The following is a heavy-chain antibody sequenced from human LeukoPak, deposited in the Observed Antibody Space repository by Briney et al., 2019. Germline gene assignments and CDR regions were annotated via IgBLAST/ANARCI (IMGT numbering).Heavy chain of an antibody. Sequence: PSETLSLACTVSGGSIGSSHYYWGRIRQRPGKGLEWIGSIYYGGNTYFNPSLKSRVTISVDTSKKQFSLKLRSVTAADTAVYYYARRRDVVLSQNGDLDYWGQGTLVTVSS. CDR2: IYYGGNT. D-gene: IGHD2-8*01. CDR1: GGSIGSSHYY. J-gene: IGHJ4*02. V-gene: IGHV4-39*01. CDR3: ARRRDVVLSQNGDLDY.